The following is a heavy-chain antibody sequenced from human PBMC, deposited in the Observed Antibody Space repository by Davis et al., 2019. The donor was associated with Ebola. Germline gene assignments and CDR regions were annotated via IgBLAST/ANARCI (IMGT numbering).Heavy chain of an antibody. Sequence: GESLKISCAASGFTFSSYWMSWARQAPGKGLEWVANIKQDGSEKYYVDSVKGRFTISRDNAKNSLYLQMNSLRAEDTAVYYCARDGAAAGYDWGQGTLVTVSS. J-gene: IGHJ4*02. CDR1: GFTFSSYW. D-gene: IGHD6-13*01. V-gene: IGHV3-7*01. CDR2: IKQDGSEK. CDR3: ARDGAAAGYD.